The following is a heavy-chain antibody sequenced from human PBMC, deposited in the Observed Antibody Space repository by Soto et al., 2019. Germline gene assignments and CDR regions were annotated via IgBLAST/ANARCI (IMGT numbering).Heavy chain of an antibody. V-gene: IGHV1-2*02. CDR2: INPNSGGT. CDR3: ATPNSTVVTAYYYGMDV. Sequence: ASVKVSCKASGYTFTGYYMHWVRQAPGQGLEWMGWINPNSGGTNYAQKFQGRVTMTRDTSISTAYMELSRLRSDDTAVYYCATPNSTVVTAYYYGMDVWGQGTTVTDSS. J-gene: IGHJ6*02. D-gene: IGHD4-17*01. CDR1: GYTFTGYY.